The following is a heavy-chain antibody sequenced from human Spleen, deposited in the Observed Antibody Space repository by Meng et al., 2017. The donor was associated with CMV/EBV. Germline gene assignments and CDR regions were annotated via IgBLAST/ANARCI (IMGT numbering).Heavy chain of an antibody. V-gene: IGHV3-7*01. CDR3: ARSGLAQYFDS. J-gene: IGHJ4*02. CDR1: GFTFSAYW. D-gene: IGHD6-19*01. CDR2: IKQDGSEK. Sequence: GESLKISCAASGFTFSAYWMSWVRQAPGKGLEWVANIKQDGSEKYYVDSVKGRFTISRDNAKNSVYLQMNGLRAADTALYYCARSGLAQYFDSWGQGILVTVSS.